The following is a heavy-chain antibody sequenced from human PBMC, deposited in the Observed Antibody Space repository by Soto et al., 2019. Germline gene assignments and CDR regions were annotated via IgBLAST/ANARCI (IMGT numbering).Heavy chain of an antibody. Sequence: PSETLCQTGAVDERAFSGYYWIWIRQPPGKGLEWIGEINHSGSTNYNPSLKSRVTISVDTSKNQFSLKLSSVTAADTAVYYCARGSGIGRAYSFYYWAQGTLLPVSS. D-gene: IGHD6-13*01. J-gene: IGHJ4*02. CDR1: ERAFSGYY. CDR2: INHSGST. V-gene: IGHV4-34*01. CDR3: ARGSGIGRAYSFYY.